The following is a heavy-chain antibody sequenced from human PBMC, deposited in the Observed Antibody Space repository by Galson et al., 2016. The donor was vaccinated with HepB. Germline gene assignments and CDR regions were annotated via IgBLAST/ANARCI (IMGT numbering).Heavy chain of an antibody. CDR3: ERARGELLAEGDY. CDR1: GYTFSNYG. V-gene: IGHV1-18*01. D-gene: IGHD2-15*01. Sequence: SVKVSCKASGYTFSNYGFVWVRQAPGQGLEWMGWISAYNGHRKYAQKVQGRVTMTTDTSTTTAYMELRTLRSDDTAVYYCERARGELLAEGDYWGQGTLVTVSS. J-gene: IGHJ4*02. CDR2: ISAYNGHR.